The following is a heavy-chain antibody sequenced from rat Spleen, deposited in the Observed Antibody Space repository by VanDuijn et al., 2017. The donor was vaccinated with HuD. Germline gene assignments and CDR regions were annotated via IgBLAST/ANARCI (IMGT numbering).Heavy chain of an antibody. CDR1: GFSFSDYY. CDR2: INYDGIST. J-gene: IGHJ4*01. V-gene: IGHV5-29*01. Sequence: EVQLVESDGGLTQPGRSLKLSCAASGFSFSDYYMAWVRQAPTKGLEWVATINYDGISTFYRDSVKARFTISRDKAKSTLYLQMDSLRSEDTATYYCGRHAGYYSGDYVMDAWGQGASVTVSS. CDR3: GRHAGYYSGDYVMDA. D-gene: IGHD1-1*01.